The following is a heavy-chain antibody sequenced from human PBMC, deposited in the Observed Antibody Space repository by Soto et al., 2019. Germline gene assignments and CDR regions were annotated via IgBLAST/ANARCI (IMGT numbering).Heavy chain of an antibody. D-gene: IGHD4-17*01. CDR3: ARGPDYGNYIYLCDS. CDR1: GGSISSGGYY. CDR2: IHYSRST. V-gene: IGHV4-31*02. Sequence: LCGGSISSGGYYWSWIRQHPGKGLDWIGYIHYSRSTYYNPSLKSRIAISLDTSKNQFSLKLNSVTAADTAVYYCARGPDYGNYIYLCDSWGQGTLVTVSS. J-gene: IGHJ4*02.